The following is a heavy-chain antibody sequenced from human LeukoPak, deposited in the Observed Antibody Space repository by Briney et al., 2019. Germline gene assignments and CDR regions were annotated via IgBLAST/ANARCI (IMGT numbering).Heavy chain of an antibody. CDR2: FIPIFGTA. CDR3: ARVALDAFDI. J-gene: IGHJ3*02. V-gene: IGHV1-69*05. CDR1: GGTFNTYA. Sequence: AASVKVSCKASGGTFNTYAISWVRQAPGQGLEWMGRFIPIFGTANYAQKFQGRVSITTDESTSTAYIQLSSLNSEETAVYFCARVALDAFDIWGQGTMVTVSS.